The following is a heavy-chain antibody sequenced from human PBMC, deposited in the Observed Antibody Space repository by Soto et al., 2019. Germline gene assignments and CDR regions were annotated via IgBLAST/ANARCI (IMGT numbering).Heavy chain of an antibody. J-gene: IGHJ4*02. V-gene: IGHV1-69*01. Sequence: QVQLVQSGTEVKKTGSSVKVPCKASGGTFSTFGISWVRQAPGQGLEWMGGTIPFFGTARYSQKFEDRITITADESTNTVYMDLRSLTSEDTAIYYCAKSAPMDAGDKYYYDFWGQGALVTVSS. CDR3: AKSAPMDAGDKYYYDF. CDR1: GGTFSTFG. D-gene: IGHD4-17*01. CDR2: TIPFFGTA.